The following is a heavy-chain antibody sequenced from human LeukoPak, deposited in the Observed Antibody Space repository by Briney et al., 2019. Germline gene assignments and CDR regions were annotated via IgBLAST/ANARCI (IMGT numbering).Heavy chain of an antibody. CDR3: AREENIAVAGIDI. CDR1: GLSFSGYY. V-gene: IGHV4-34*01. Sequence: SETLSLTCAVYGLSFSGYYWSWLRQPPGKGLEWFGEINHSGSTNYNPSLKSRVTISVDTSKNQFSLKLSSVTAADTAVYYCAREENIAVAGIDIWGQGTMVTVSS. D-gene: IGHD6-19*01. CDR2: INHSGST. J-gene: IGHJ3*02.